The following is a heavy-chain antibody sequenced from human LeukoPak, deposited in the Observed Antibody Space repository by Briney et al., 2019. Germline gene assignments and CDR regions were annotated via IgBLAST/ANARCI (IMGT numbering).Heavy chain of an antibody. CDR2: AYYRSQWYN. D-gene: IGHD3-10*01. Sequence: SQTLSLTCAIFGDSVSSNSGAWNWIRQPPSRGLEWLGRAYYRSQWYNDYAFSVKGRIAINADTSKNHFSLQLNSVTPEDTAVYYCAREEAGTYGFQYWGQGTLVTVSS. V-gene: IGHV6-1*01. J-gene: IGHJ4*02. CDR1: GDSVSSNSGA. CDR3: AREEAGTYGFQY.